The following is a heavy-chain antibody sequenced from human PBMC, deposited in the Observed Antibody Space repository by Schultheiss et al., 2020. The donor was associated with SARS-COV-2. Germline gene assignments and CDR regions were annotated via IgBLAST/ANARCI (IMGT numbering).Heavy chain of an antibody. CDR3: AKDEIGYCSSTSCYTSGMDV. Sequence: GGSLRLSCAASGFTFSSYAMSWVRQAPGKGLEWVSAISGSGGSTYYADSLKGRFTISRDNSKNTLYLQMNSLRAEDTAVYYCAKDEIGYCSSTSCYTSGMDVWGQGTTVTVSS. CDR1: GFTFSSYA. J-gene: IGHJ6*02. CDR2: ISGSGGST. V-gene: IGHV3-23*01. D-gene: IGHD2-2*02.